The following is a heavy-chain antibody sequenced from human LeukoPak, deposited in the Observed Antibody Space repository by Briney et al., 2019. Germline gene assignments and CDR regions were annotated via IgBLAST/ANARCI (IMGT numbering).Heavy chain of an antibody. CDR1: GGSISSGGYY. D-gene: IGHD1/OR15-1a*01. J-gene: IGHJ4*02. CDR3: ARIQGLEELYFDY. V-gene: IGHV4-61*08. Sequence: PSQTLSLTCTVSGGSISSGGYYWSWIRQPPGKGLEWIGYIYYSGSTNYNPSLKSRVTISVDTSKNQFSLKLSSMTAADTAVYYCARIQGLEELYFDYWGQGTLVTVSS. CDR2: IYYSGST.